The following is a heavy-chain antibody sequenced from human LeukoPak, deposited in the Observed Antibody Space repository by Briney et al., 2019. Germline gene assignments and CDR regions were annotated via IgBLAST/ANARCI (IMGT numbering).Heavy chain of an antibody. J-gene: IGHJ6*02. V-gene: IGHV1-18*01. CDR3: ARYGYYGSHYYYYYGMDV. CDR2: ISVYNGNT. Sequence: GASVKVSCKASGYTFTSYGISWVRQAPGQGLAWMGWISVYNGNTNYAQKLQGRVTKTTDTSTSTAYMELRSLRSDDTPLSYCARYGYYGSHYYYYYGMDVWGQGTTVTVYS. CDR1: GYTFTSYG. D-gene: IGHD3-10*01.